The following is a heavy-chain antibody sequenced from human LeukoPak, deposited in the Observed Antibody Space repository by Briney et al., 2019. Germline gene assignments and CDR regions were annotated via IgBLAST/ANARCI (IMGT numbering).Heavy chain of an antibody. D-gene: IGHD3-10*01. CDR1: AFTFSSYA. J-gene: IGHJ4*02. V-gene: IGHV3-23*01. Sequence: PGGSLRLSCAASAFTFSSYAMSWVRQAPGKRLEWVLAISGSGGSTYYADSVKGRFTISRDNSKNTLYLQMTGLRAEDTAVYYCAKDPAGITMVRGVNYFDYWGQGTLVTVSS. CDR2: ISGSGGST. CDR3: AKDPAGITMVRGVNYFDY.